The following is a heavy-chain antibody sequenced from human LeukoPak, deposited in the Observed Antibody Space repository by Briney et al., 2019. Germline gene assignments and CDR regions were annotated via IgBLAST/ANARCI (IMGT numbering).Heavy chain of an antibody. D-gene: IGHD3-22*01. CDR3: ARAAYYYDSSGYYGAYYFDY. CDR1: GGSISSSSYY. CDR2: IYYSGST. V-gene: IGHV4-39*07. J-gene: IGHJ4*02. Sequence: SETLSLTCTVSGGSISSSSYYWGWIRQPPGKGLEWIGSIYYSGSTHYNPSLKSRVTISVDTSKNQFSLKLSSVTAADTAVYYCARAAYYYDSSGYYGAYYFDYWGQGTLVTVSS.